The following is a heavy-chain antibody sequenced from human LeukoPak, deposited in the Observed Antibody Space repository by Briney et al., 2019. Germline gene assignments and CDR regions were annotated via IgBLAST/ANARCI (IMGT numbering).Heavy chain of an antibody. CDR3: AKTKLLEAIDY. D-gene: IGHD6-19*01. V-gene: IGHV3-48*03. J-gene: IGHJ4*02. Sequence: GGSLRLSCAASGFTFSSYEMNWVRQAPGKGLEWVSYISSSGSTIYYADSVKGRFTISRDNAKNSLYLQMNSLRSDDTAVYYCAKTKLLEAIDYWGQGTLVTVSS. CDR2: ISSSGSTI. CDR1: GFTFSSYE.